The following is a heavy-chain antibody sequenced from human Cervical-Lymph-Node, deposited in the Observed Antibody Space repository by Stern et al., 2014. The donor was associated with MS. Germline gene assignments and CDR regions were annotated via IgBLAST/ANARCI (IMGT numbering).Heavy chain of an antibody. CDR1: GESISTCDFY. V-gene: IGHV4-61*02. CDR2: IFPSGSP. Sequence: VQLVESGPGLVKPSQTLSLTCTVSGESISTCDFYWSWIRQPAGKQPEYIGRIFPSGSPTYNPSLKSRVPMLVDPSRNQLSLRLPSVTAADTALYYCAKAANDYLSPWGRGILVIVSS. CDR3: AKAANDYLSP. D-gene: IGHD4-11*01. J-gene: IGHJ5*02.